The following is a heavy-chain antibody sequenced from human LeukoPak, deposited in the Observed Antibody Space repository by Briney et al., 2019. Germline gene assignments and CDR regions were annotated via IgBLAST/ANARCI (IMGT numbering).Heavy chain of an antibody. CDR2: INPSDGST. Sequence: ASVKVSCKASGYTFTSYYMHWVRQAPGQGLEWMGIINPSDGSTSYAQKFQGRVTMTRDTSTSTVYMELSSLRSEDTAVYYCARDPYYGSGGYRYGMDVWGKGTTVTISS. D-gene: IGHD3-10*01. CDR1: GYTFTSYY. V-gene: IGHV1-46*01. CDR3: ARDPYYGSGGYRYGMDV. J-gene: IGHJ6*04.